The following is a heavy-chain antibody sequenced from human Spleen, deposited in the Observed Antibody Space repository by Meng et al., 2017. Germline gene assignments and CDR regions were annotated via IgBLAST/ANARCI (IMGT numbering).Heavy chain of an antibody. CDR2: IDYSGTT. V-gene: IGHV4-39*07. CDR1: GGSIGSNSYH. CDR3: LRGSGGSV. J-gene: IGHJ1*01. D-gene: IGHD3-10*01. Sequence: QLQLQESGPGLVKPSETLSLTCTVSGGSIGSNSYHWGWIRQPPGKGLEWVGTIDYSGTTYSNSSLKSRVTISLDTSRNQFSLKLTSVTAADTAVYHCLRGSGGSVWGQGTLVTVSS.